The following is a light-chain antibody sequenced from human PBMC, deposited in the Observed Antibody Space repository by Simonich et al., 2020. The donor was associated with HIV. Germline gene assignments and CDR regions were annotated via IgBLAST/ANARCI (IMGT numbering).Light chain of an antibody. CDR1: QSITSY. CDR2: AAS. V-gene: IGKV1-39*01. Sequence: DIQMTQSPSSLSAYVGDRVTITCRASQSITSYLNWYQQKPGKAPKLLIYAASSLQSGVPSRFSGSGYGTDFTLTISSLQPEDFATYYCQQSYSTLYTFGKGTKLEIK. J-gene: IGKJ2*01. CDR3: QQSYSTLYT.